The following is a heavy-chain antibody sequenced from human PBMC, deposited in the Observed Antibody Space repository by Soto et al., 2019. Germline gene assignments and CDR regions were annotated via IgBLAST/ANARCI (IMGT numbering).Heavy chain of an antibody. V-gene: IGHV1-18*01. J-gene: IGHJ5*02. CDR2: ISAYNGNT. CDR1: GYTFTSYG. CDR3: ARDGYCSGGSCYSVRWFDP. Sequence: ASVKVSCKASGYTFTSYGISWVRQAPGQGLEWMGWISAYNGNTNYAQKLQGRVTMTIDTSTSTAYMELRSLRSDDTAVYYCARDGYCSGGSCYSVRWFDPWGQGTLVTVSS. D-gene: IGHD2-15*01.